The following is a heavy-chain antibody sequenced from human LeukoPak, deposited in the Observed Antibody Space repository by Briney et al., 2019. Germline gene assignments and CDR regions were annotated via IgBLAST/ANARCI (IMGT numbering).Heavy chain of an antibody. CDR3: ASSEWSGYPYYFDY. J-gene: IGHJ4*02. D-gene: IGHD3-3*01. Sequence: SVKVSCKASGGTFSSYAISWARQAPGQGLEWMGRIIPILGIANYAQKFQGRVTITADKSTSTAYMELSSLRSEDTAVYYCASSEWSGYPYYFDYWGQGTLVTVSS. CDR2: IIPILGIA. V-gene: IGHV1-69*04. CDR1: GGTFSSYA.